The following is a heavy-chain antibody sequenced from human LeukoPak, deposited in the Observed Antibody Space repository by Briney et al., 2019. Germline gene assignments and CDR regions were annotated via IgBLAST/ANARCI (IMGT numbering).Heavy chain of an antibody. CDR2: INPNSGVT. Sequence: GASVKVSCKASGYTFSGYSMHWVRQAPGQGLEWMGRINPNSGVTYYAQKFQGRVTMTSDTSITTAYMELSSPTSDDTATYYCARDASNWSAFDSWGQGTLVIVSS. D-gene: IGHD1-20*01. CDR3: ARDASNWSAFDS. CDR1: GYTFSGYS. J-gene: IGHJ5*01. V-gene: IGHV1-2*06.